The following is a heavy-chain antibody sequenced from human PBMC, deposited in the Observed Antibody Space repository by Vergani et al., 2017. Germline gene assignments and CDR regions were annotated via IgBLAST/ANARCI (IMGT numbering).Heavy chain of an antibody. CDR2: ISYDGSNK. D-gene: IGHD2-2*02. J-gene: IGHJ4*02. Sequence: QVQLVESGGGVVQPGRSLRLSCAASGFTFSSYAMHWVRQAPGKGLEWVAVISYDGSNKYYADSVKGRFTISRDNSKNTLYLQMNSLRAEDTAVYYCAIDPIYCSSTSCYTCFSADFDYWRQGTLVIVSS. V-gene: IGHV3-30-3*01. CDR1: GFTFSSYA. CDR3: AIDPIYCSSTSCYTCFSADFDY.